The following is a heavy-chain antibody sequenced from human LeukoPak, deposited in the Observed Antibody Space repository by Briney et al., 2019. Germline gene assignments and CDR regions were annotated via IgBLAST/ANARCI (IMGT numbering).Heavy chain of an antibody. Sequence: PSETLSLTCTVSGGSISSYYWSWIRQPPGKGLEWIGYIYYSGSTNYNPSLKSRVTISVDTSKNQFSLKLSSVTAADTAVYYCARGSDYSDHGNYYYYYMDVWGKGTTVTVSS. J-gene: IGHJ6*03. CDR3: ARGSDYSDHGNYYYYYMDV. D-gene: IGHD4-17*01. CDR2: IYYSGST. CDR1: GGSISSYY. V-gene: IGHV4-59*01.